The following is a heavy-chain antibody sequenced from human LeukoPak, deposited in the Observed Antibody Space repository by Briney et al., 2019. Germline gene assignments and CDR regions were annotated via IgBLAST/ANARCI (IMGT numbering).Heavy chain of an antibody. CDR1: VFSFNNYA. CDR2: ISGGGDAT. D-gene: IGHD2-21*01. CDR3: AKSDCGTIGCKLLNY. J-gene: IGHJ4*02. Sequence: GGSLRLSCAASVFSFNNYAMSWVRQAPGKGLEWVSAISGGGDATKYADSVKGRFTISRDNSKNTLSLQMNSLRAEDTALYYCAKSDCGTIGCKLLNYWGQGTLVTVSS. V-gene: IGHV3-23*01.